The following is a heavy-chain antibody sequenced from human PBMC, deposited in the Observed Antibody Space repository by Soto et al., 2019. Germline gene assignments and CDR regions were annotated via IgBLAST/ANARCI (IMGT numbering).Heavy chain of an antibody. V-gene: IGHV3-15*07. CDR3: TTVGSSSWYDY. CDR2: IKSKTDGGTT. J-gene: IGHJ4*02. Sequence: SVSNAWMNWVRQAPGKGLEWVGRIKSKTDGGTTDYAAPVKGRFTISRDDSKNTLYLQMNSLKTEGTAVYYCTTVGSSSWYDYWGQGTLVTVSS. D-gene: IGHD6-13*01. CDR1: SVSNAW.